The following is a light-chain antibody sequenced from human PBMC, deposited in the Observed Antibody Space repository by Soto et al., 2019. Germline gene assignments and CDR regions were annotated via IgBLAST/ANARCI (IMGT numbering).Light chain of an antibody. V-gene: IGLV1-40*01. CDR3: QAFDSSLSGWV. J-gene: IGLJ3*02. CDR1: SSNIGAGYG. CDR2: GNN. Sequence: QSVLTQPPSVAGAPGQRVTISCTGSSSNIGAGYGVHWYHQLPGSAPKLLISGNNIRPSGVPDRFSASKSGTSASLAITGLQPEDEADYFCQAFDSSLSGWVFGGGTKVTVL.